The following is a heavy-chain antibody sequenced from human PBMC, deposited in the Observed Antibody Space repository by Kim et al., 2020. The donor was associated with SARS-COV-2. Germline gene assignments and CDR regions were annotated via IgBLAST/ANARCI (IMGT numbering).Heavy chain of an antibody. CDR1: GFTFSSHG. D-gene: IGHD2-15*01. Sequence: GGSLRLSCAASGFTFSSHGMHWVRQAPGKGLEWVAVISSDGSIKHYADSVEGRFTISRDSSKNTLYLQMNSLRPEDTAVYYCAKDLRIQLYSPAYWGQGTLVTVSS. V-gene: IGHV3-30*18. J-gene: IGHJ4*02. CDR3: AKDLRIQLYSPAY. CDR2: ISSDGSIK.